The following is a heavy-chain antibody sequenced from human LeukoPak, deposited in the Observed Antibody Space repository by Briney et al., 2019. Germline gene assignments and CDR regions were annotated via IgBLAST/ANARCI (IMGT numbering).Heavy chain of an antibody. V-gene: IGHV3-66*03. Sequence: GGSLRLSCAASGFSVANDRMSWVRQPPGKGLEWVSTVYGNGNTAYTDSVKGRFTISRDNSKNTLYLQMNSLRAEDTAVYYCARDSGPYHYYYYGMDVWGQGTTVTVSS. CDR2: VYGNGNT. D-gene: IGHD2-8*02. CDR3: ARDSGPYHYYYYGMDV. CDR1: GFSVANDR. J-gene: IGHJ6*02.